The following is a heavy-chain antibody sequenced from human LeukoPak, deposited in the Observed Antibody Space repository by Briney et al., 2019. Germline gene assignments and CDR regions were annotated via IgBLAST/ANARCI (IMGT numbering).Heavy chain of an antibody. J-gene: IGHJ4*02. CDR3: ARDYDFWSGVPGY. CDR1: GFTFSSYA. Sequence: GGSLRLSCAASGFTFSSYAMSWVRQAPGKGLEWVAVISYDGSNKYYADSVKGRFTISRDNSKNTLYLQMNSLRAEDTAVYYCARDYDFWSGVPGYWGQGTLVTVSS. CDR2: ISYDGSNK. D-gene: IGHD3-3*01. V-gene: IGHV3-30-3*01.